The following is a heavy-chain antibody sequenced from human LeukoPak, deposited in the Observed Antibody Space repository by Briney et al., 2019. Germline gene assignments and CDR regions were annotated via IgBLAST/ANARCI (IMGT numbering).Heavy chain of an antibody. CDR3: ARAVQLDDFDY. Sequence: VASVNVSCTASGYTFASYGISWVRQAPGQGLEWMGWISAYNGNTNYAQKLQGRVTMTTDTSTSTAYMELRSLRSDDTAVYYCARAVQLDDFDYWGQGTLVTVSS. D-gene: IGHD1-1*01. J-gene: IGHJ4*02. CDR2: ISAYNGNT. V-gene: IGHV1-18*01. CDR1: GYTFASYG.